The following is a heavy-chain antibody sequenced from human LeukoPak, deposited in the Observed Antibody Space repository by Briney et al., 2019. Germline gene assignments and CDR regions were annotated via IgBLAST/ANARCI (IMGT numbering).Heavy chain of an antibody. D-gene: IGHD3-10*01. CDR2: TDGSGTST. CDR1: GFTFNNYA. CDR3: AKYYYGSGNSYGLDV. Sequence: PGGSLRLSCAASGFTFNNYAMSWVRQAPGKGLEWVSSTDGSGTSTYYAGSVKGRFTISRDNSKNTLYLHMSSLRDEDTAIYHCAKYYYGSGNSYGLDVWGQGTTVTVSS. V-gene: IGHV3-23*01. J-gene: IGHJ6*02.